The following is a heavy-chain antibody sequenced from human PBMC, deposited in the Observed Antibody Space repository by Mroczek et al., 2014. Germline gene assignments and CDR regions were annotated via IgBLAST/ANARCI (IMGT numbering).Heavy chain of an antibody. Sequence: QVQLQESGPGLVKPSQTLSLTCTVSGGSISSGSYYWSWIRQPAGKGLEWIGRIYTSGSTNYNPSLKSRVTMSVDTSKNQFSLKLSSVTAADTAVYYCARETGRLAARTIFDYWGQGTLVTVSS. D-gene: IGHD6-6*01. J-gene: IGHJ4*02. V-gene: IGHV4-61*02. CDR3: ARETGRLAARTIFDY. CDR1: GGSISSGSYY. CDR2: IYTSGST.